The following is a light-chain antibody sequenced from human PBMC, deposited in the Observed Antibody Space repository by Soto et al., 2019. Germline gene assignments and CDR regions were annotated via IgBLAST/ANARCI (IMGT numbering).Light chain of an antibody. V-gene: IGKV3-20*01. CDR1: QSVSTRY. CDR3: HQFGSSPPAFT. J-gene: IGKJ2*01. CDR2: GAS. Sequence: ESMLTQSPGTLSLSPVERATLSCRASQSVSTRYLAWYQQKPGQAPRLLIYGASIRATGIPDRFSGSGSGTDFTLTISRLEPEDFAVYYCHQFGSSPPAFTFGQGTKLEI.